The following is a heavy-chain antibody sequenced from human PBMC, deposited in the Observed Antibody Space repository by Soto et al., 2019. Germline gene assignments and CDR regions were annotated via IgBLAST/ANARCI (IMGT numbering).Heavy chain of an antibody. D-gene: IGHD6-13*01. CDR3: ARDAPGAAPY. V-gene: IGHV4-31*03. Sequence: SETLSLTCTVSGGPIINGDSYLNWIRQHPEKGLEWMGYINYRGTTNYNPVLKSRILISIDTSKNQFSLRLTSVTAADTAVYYCARDAPGAAPYWGQGTLVTVSS. CDR2: INYRGTT. J-gene: IGHJ4*02. CDR1: GGPIINGDSY.